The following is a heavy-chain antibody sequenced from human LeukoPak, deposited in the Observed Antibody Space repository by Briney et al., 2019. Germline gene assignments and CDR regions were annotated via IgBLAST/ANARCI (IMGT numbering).Heavy chain of an antibody. Sequence: GGSLRLYCAASGLAFSSYWMRWLRQAPGKGLEWVATIKGDGSARYYVDSVKGRFTISRDNAKNSLYLQMNSLRAEDTAVYYCATGNSAYLDFWGQGTLATVSS. V-gene: IGHV3-7*05. D-gene: IGHD1/OR15-1a*01. J-gene: IGHJ4*02. CDR1: GLAFSSYW. CDR3: ATGNSAYLDF. CDR2: IKGDGSAR.